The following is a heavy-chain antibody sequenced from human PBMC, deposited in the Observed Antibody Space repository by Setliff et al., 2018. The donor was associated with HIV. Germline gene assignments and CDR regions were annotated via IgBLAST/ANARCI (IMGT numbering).Heavy chain of an antibody. J-gene: IGHJ4*02. V-gene: IGHV3-7*01. Sequence: GGSLRLSCAASGFRFRSYWMSWVRQAPGKGLESVANVKQDGTETLYVDSVKGRFTISRDNANSLVYLQMNSRRVEDTAVYFCARWGSGSYERVFDYWGQGMLVTAPQ. D-gene: IGHD1-26*01. CDR3: ARWGSGSYERVFDY. CDR1: GFRFRSYW. CDR2: VKQDGTET.